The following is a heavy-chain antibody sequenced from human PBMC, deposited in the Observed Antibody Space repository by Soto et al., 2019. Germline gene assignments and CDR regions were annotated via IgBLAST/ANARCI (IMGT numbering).Heavy chain of an antibody. CDR2: IYWDDDK. J-gene: IGHJ4*02. D-gene: IGHD3-9*01. V-gene: IGHV2-5*02. CDR3: AHLRYFDWCFDY. CDR1: GFSLSTSGVG. Sequence: SGPTLVKPPQTLTLTCTFSGFSLSTSGVGVGWIRQPPGKALEWLALIYWDDDKRYSPSLKSRLSITKDTSKNQVVLTMTNMDPVDTATYYCAHLRYFDWCFDYWGQGTLVTVSS.